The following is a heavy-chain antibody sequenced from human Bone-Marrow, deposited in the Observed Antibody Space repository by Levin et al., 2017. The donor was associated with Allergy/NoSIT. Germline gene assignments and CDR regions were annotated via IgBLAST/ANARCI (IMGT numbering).Heavy chain of an antibody. Sequence: GGSLRLSCKGSGYTFDSYWIGWVRQMPGKGLEWMGIFDPDDSETKYSPSFQGQVIISVDKSINTAFLQWSSLKASDTAMYFCARQPGITQSGAVMDYWGQGTLVTVSS. D-gene: IGHD2-21*01. CDR3: ARQPGITQSGAVMDY. CDR1: GYTFDSYW. V-gene: IGHV5-51*01. CDR2: FDPDDSET. J-gene: IGHJ4*02.